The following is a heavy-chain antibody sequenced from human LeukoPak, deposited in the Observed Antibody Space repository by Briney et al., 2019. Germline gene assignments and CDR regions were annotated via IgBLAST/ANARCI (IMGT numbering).Heavy chain of an antibody. CDR3: ARRVSLITMVRGVIISAITPSYYMDV. CDR1: GFPLSSYA. D-gene: IGHD3-10*01. J-gene: IGHJ6*03. V-gene: IGHV4-34*01. Sequence: PGGSLRLSCAVSGFPLSSYAMSWVRQAPGKGLEWIGDINHSGSTNYNPSLKSRVTISVDTSKNQFSLKLSSVTAADTAVYYCARRVSLITMVRGVIISAITPSYYMDVWGKGTTVTISS. CDR2: INHSGST.